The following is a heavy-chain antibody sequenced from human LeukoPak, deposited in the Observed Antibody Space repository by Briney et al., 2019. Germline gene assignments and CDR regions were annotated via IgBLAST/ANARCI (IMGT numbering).Heavy chain of an antibody. J-gene: IGHJ3*02. CDR2: IIPIFGTA. Sequence: SVKVSCKASGGTFSSYAISWVRQAPGQGLKWMGGIIPIFGTANYAQKLQGRVTMTTDTSTSTAYMELRSLRSDDTAVYYCARDLSSVYAFDIWGQGQWSPSLQ. D-gene: IGHD2-2*01. CDR3: ARDLSSVYAFDI. V-gene: IGHV1-69*05. CDR1: GGTFSSYA.